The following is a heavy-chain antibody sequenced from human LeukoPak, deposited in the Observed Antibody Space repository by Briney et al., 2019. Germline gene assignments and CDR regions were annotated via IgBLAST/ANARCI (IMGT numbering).Heavy chain of an antibody. D-gene: IGHD4-17*01. Sequence: PSETLSLTCTVSGGSISSYYWSWIRQPPGEGLEWIGYIYYSGSTNYNPSLKSRVAISVDTSKNQFSLKLSSVTAADTAVYYCARDYGDHYYYYYMDVWGKGTTVTVSS. CDR2: IYYSGST. V-gene: IGHV4-59*01. CDR3: ARDYGDHYYYYYMDV. J-gene: IGHJ6*03. CDR1: GGSISSYY.